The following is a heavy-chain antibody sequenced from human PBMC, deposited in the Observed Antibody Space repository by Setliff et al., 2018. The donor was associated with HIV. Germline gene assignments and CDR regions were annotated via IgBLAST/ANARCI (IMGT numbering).Heavy chain of an antibody. Sequence: SETLSLTCTVSGASISLIAYYWGWVRQPPGKGLEWIGSVYYTGSTFYNPSLKSLKGQVTISVDTSKNQFSLKLISVTAADTAIYFCARQGNAIYGEVDSWGQGTRVTVSS. V-gene: IGHV4-39*01. CDR2: VYYTGST. D-gene: IGHD3-10*01. CDR1: GASISLIAYY. J-gene: IGHJ5*01. CDR3: ARQGNAIYGEVDS.